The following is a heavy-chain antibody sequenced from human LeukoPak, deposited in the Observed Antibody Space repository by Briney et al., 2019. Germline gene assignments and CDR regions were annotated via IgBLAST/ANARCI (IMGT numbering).Heavy chain of an antibody. D-gene: IGHD6-19*01. V-gene: IGHV4-59*01. Sequence: SETLSFTCTVSGGSISSYYWSWIRQPPGKGLEWIGYIYYSGSTNYNPSLKSRVTISVDTSKSQFSLKLSSVTAADTAVYYCARVHSSGWLWVDYWGQGTLVTVSS. J-gene: IGHJ4*02. CDR2: IYYSGST. CDR3: ARVHSSGWLWVDY. CDR1: GGSISSYY.